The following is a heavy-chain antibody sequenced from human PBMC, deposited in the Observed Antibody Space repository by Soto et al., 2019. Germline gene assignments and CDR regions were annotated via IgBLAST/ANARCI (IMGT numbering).Heavy chain of an antibody. D-gene: IGHD2-21*02. V-gene: IGHV4-34*01. Sequence: QVQLQQWGAGLLKPSETLSLTCAVYGGSFSGYYWSWIRQPPGKGLEWIGEIRHSGGTNYNPSLKSRVTISVDTSKNQFSLKLSSVTAADTAVYYCARTYGGNSFDYWGQGTLVTVSS. CDR3: ARTYGGNSFDY. CDR2: IRHSGGT. CDR1: GGSFSGYY. J-gene: IGHJ4*02.